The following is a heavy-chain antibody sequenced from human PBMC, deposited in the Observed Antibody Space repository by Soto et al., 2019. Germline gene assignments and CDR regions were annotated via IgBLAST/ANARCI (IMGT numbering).Heavy chain of an antibody. J-gene: IGHJ3*01. V-gene: IGHV3-7*01. D-gene: IGHD6-13*01. Sequence: GGSLRLSCAASGFTFSSYWMSWVRQAPGKGLEWVANIKQDGSEKYYVDSVKGRFTISRDNAKNSLYLQMNSLRAEDTAVYYSAAAAGRGHAFDVWGQGTMVTVSS. CDR1: GFTFSSYW. CDR3: AAAAGRGHAFDV. CDR2: IKQDGSEK.